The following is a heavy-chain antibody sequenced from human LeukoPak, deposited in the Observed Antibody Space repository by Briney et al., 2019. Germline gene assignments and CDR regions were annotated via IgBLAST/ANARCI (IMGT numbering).Heavy chain of an antibody. Sequence: GGSLRLSCAASGFTASNAWMSWVRQAPGKGLEWVGRIKSKTDGGTTDYTAPLKGRFTISREDSKNILYLQMDSLKTEDTAVYYCTSGGHYFDPWGQGTLVTVSS. CDR1: GFTASNAW. CDR2: IKSKTDGGTT. D-gene: IGHD1-26*01. J-gene: IGHJ5*02. CDR3: TSGGHYFDP. V-gene: IGHV3-15*01.